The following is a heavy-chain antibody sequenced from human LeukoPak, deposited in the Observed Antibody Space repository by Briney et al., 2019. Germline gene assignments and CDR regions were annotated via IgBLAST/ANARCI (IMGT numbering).Heavy chain of an antibody. CDR2: IYYSGST. J-gene: IGHJ3*02. Sequence: SEALSLTCTVSGGSISSYYWSWIRQPPGKGLEWIGYIYYSGSTNYNPSLKSRVTISVDTSKNQFSLKLSSVTAADTAVYYCARVRDRHIVVVTASGAFDIWGQGTMVTVSS. V-gene: IGHV4-59*01. CDR1: GGSISSYY. D-gene: IGHD2-21*02. CDR3: ARVRDRHIVVVTASGAFDI.